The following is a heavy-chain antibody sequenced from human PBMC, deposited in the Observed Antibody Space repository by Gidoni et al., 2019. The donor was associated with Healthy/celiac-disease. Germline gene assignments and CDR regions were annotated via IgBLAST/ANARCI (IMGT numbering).Heavy chain of an antibody. Sequence: QVQLVQSGAEVKKPGSSVKVSCKASGGTFSSYAISWVRQAPGQGREWMGGIIPIFGTANYAQKFQGRVTITADESTSTAYMELSSLRSEDTAVYYCARDILGYCSSTSCYPAFDIWGQGTMVTVSS. V-gene: IGHV1-69*01. D-gene: IGHD2-2*01. CDR2: IIPIFGTA. CDR3: ARDILGYCSSTSCYPAFDI. CDR1: GGTFSSYA. J-gene: IGHJ3*02.